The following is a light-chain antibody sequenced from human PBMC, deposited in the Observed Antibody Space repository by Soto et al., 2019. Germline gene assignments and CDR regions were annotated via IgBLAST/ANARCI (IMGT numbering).Light chain of an antibody. J-gene: IGLJ1*01. V-gene: IGLV2-14*03. CDR2: DVS. CDR1: SCDIGAYEY. CDR3: SSYTSSITLFV. Sequence: QSVLTYPASVSGSPGQSITISCSGTSCDIGAYEYVSWYQQHPGRAPKLIIYDVSNRPSGVSDRFSGSKSGNTASLTISRLQAEDAADDYCSSYTSSITLFVFGSGTKVTV.